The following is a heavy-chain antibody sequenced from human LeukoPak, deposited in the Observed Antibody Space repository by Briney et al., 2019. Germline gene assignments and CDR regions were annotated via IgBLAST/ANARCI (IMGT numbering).Heavy chain of an antibody. V-gene: IGHV4-61*08. Sequence: TASGTLTLTCTVLGELCDSGVYYWSWFWLPPGKAIEYIGYIYYSGSTNYNPSLKGRVTISVDTSKNQFSLKLSSLTAADTAVYYCVAPRTNSGFVDYWGQGTLVTVSS. CDR2: IYYSGST. CDR1: GELCDSGVYY. J-gene: IGHJ4*02. CDR3: VAPRTNSGFVDY. D-gene: IGHD2-21*01.